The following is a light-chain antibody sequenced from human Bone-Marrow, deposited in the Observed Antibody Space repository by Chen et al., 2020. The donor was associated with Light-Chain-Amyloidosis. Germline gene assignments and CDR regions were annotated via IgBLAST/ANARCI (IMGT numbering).Light chain of an antibody. J-gene: IGLJ3*02. CDR2: EDD. CDR1: SGSIATNY. CDR3: QFYQGSSQGV. Sequence: NFMLTQPHSVSESPGKTVIISCTRSSGSIATNYVQWYQQRPGSSPTTVIYEDDQRPSGAPDRFSGSIDRSSNSASLTISGLKPEDEADYYCQFYQGSSQGVFGGGTKLTVL. V-gene: IGLV6-57*01.